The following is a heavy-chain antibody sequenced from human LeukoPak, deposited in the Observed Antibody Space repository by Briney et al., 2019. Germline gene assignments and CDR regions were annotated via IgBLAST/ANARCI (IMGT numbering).Heavy chain of an antibody. J-gene: IGHJ6*04. CDR3: AELGITMIGGV. CDR2: ISWNSGSI. V-gene: IGHV3-9*01. D-gene: IGHD3-10*02. CDR1: GFTFDDYA. Sequence: GGSLRLSCSASGFTFDDYAMHWVRQAPGKGLEWVSGISWNSGSIGYADSVKGRFTISRDNAKNSLYLQMNSLRAEDTAVYYCAELGITMIGGVWGKGTTVTISS.